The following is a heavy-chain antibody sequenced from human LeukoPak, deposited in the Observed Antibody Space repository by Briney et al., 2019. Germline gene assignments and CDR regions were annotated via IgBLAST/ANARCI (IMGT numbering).Heavy chain of an antibody. D-gene: IGHD5-18*01. CDR1: GGSISSYY. Sequence: SETLSLTCTVSGGSISSYYWTWIRQPPGKGLEWIGYISYSGSTNYNPSLKSRITISIDTSKSQFSLKVSSVTAADTAVYYCAGDRGYSYGFYDYWGQGTLVTVSS. CDR2: ISYSGST. J-gene: IGHJ4*02. CDR3: AGDRGYSYGFYDY. V-gene: IGHV4-59*01.